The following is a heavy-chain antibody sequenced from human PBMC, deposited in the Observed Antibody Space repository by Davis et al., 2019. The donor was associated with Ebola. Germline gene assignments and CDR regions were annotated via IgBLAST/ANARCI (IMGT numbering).Heavy chain of an antibody. Sequence: AASVKVSCKASGYTFTSYAMNWVRQAPGQRLEWMGWINAGNGNTKYSQKFQGRVTITRDTSASTAYMELSSLRSEDTAVYYCARNLSPYYYGMDVWGQGTTVTVSS. J-gene: IGHJ6*02. D-gene: IGHD3-16*02. CDR1: GYTFTSYA. V-gene: IGHV1-3*01. CDR2: INAGNGNT. CDR3: ARNLSPYYYGMDV.